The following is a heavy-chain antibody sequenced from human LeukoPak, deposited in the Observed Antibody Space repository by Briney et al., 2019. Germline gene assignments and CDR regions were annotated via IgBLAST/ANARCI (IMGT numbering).Heavy chain of an antibody. D-gene: IGHD3-22*01. Sequence: SETLSLTCTVSGGSISSSSYYWGWIRQPPGKGLEWIGSIYYSGSTYYNPSLKSRVTISVDTSKNQFSLKLSFVTAADTAVYYCARRTDPYYDSSGYSYYFDYWGQGTLVTVSS. V-gene: IGHV4-39*01. J-gene: IGHJ4*02. CDR1: GGSISSSSYY. CDR2: IYYSGST. CDR3: ARRTDPYYDSSGYSYYFDY.